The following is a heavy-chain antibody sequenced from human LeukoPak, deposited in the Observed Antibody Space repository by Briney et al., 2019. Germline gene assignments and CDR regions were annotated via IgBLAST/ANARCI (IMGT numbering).Heavy chain of an antibody. CDR1: GGSLSSYY. CDR2: IYYSGST. D-gene: IGHD5-12*01. V-gene: IGHV4-59*01. CDR3: AGDGRGYSGYDSGGLDY. Sequence: SETLSLTCTVSGGSLSSYYWSWIRQPPGKGLEGIGYIYYSGSTNYSPPLKSRVTISVDTSKNQFSLKLTSVTAADTAVYYCAGDGRGYSGYDSGGLDYWGQGTLDTVSS. J-gene: IGHJ4*02.